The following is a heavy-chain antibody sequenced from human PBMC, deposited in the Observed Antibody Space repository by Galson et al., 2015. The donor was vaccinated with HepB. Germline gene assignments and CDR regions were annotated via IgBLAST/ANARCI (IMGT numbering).Heavy chain of an antibody. V-gene: IGHV1-18*01. CDR3: ARARYSTSPPDY. CDR1: GYTFTSYG. Sequence: SVKVSCKASGYTFTSYGISWVRQAPGQGLEWMGWISGYNGNTDYEQKFQGRVTMTTDTSTSTAYMELRSLRLDDTAVYFCARARYSTSPPDYWGQGTLVTVSS. J-gene: IGHJ4*02. D-gene: IGHD6-6*01. CDR2: ISGYNGNT.